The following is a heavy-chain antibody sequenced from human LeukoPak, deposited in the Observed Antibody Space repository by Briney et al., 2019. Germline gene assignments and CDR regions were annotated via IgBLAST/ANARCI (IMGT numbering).Heavy chain of an antibody. V-gene: IGHV1-2*02. CDR1: GYTLTDYY. J-gene: IGHJ3*02. Sequence: ASVKVSCKASGYTLTDYYMHWVRQAPGQGLEWMGWINPNSGATNSAQKFQGRVYMTRDTSISTAYMELNRLRSDDTAVYYCARPFGSGRRDAFAIWGPGTVVTVSS. D-gene: IGHD3-10*01. CDR3: ARPFGSGRRDAFAI. CDR2: INPNSGAT.